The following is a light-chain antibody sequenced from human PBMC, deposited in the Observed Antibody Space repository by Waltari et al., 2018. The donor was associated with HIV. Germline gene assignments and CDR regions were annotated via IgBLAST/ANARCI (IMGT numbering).Light chain of an antibody. Sequence: DIQMTQSPSSLSASVGDGVTITCRTSQSINTFLNWYQMKPGKVPRLLIYGAYRLESGVPSRFSATGSGTDFSLTISSLQPEDFATYYCLQGYISPLIFGPGTKVDIK. J-gene: IGKJ3*01. CDR1: QSINTF. CDR3: LQGYISPLI. CDR2: GAY. V-gene: IGKV1-39*01.